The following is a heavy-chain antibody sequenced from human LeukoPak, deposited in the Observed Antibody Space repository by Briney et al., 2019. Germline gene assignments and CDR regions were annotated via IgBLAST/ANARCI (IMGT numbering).Heavy chain of an antibody. Sequence: ASVKVSCKASGYTFTSYGISWVRQAPGQGLEWMGWISAYNGNTNYAQKLQGRVTMTTDTSTSTAYMELRSLRSDDTAVYYCPRGGIAARRFLSGYYYGMDVWGQGTTVTVSS. CDR3: PRGGIAARRFLSGYYYGMDV. V-gene: IGHV1-18*01. D-gene: IGHD6-6*01. CDR1: GYTFTSYG. J-gene: IGHJ6*02. CDR2: ISAYNGNT.